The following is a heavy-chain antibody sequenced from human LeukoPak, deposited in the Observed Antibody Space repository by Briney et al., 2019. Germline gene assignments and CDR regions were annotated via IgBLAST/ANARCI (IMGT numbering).Heavy chain of an antibody. CDR2: ISGSGGST. J-gene: IGHJ4*02. CDR1: GFTFSSYA. V-gene: IGHV3-23*01. D-gene: IGHD3-10*01. CDR3: AKVKWFGELLSHFDY. Sequence: QPGGSLRLSCAASGFTFSSYAMSWVRQPPGKGLEWVSAISGSGGSTYYADSVKGRFTISRDNSKNTLYLQMNSLRAEDTAVYYCAKVKWFGELLSHFDYWGQGTLVTVSS.